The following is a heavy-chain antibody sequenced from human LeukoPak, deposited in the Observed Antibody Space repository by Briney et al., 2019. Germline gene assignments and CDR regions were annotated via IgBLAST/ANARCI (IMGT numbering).Heavy chain of an antibody. Sequence: PSETLSLTCAVSGYSISRGYYWALIRQPPGTGLEWIGTVYHTGSTYYNPSLDSRFNISVDTPKNDFSLNLKSVTAADTAVYYCARAGWIITSGIDYWGQGALVTVSS. J-gene: IGHJ4*02. CDR3: ARAGWIITSGIDY. D-gene: IGHD3-10*01. CDR1: GYSISRGYY. CDR2: VYHTGST. V-gene: IGHV4-38-2*01.